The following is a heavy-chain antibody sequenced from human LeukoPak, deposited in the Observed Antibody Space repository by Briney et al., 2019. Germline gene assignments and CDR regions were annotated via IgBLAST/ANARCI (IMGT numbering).Heavy chain of an antibody. CDR2: IIPIFTTA. CDR3: ARDLGLRGYSGYDDASDI. V-gene: IGHV1-69*01. D-gene: IGHD5-12*01. Sequence: SVKVSCKASGGTFSSYAISWVRQAPGQGLEWMGGIIPIFTTANYAQKFQGGVTITADESTSTAYMELSSLRSEDTAVYYCARDLGLRGYSGYDDASDIWGQGTMVTVS. CDR1: GGTFSSYA. J-gene: IGHJ3*02.